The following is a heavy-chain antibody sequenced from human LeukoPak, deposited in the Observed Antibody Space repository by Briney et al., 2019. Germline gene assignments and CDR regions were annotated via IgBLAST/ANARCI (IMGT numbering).Heavy chain of an antibody. CDR1: GFTFDDYG. D-gene: IGHD6-6*01. J-gene: IGHJ6*03. CDR2: INWNGGST. V-gene: IGHV3-20*01. CDR3: ARMGYSSSPTYYYYYMDV. Sequence: GGSLRLSCAASGFTFDDYGMSWVRQAPGKGLEWVSGINWNGGSTGYADSVKGRFTISRDNAKNSLYLQMNSLRAEDTALYHCARMGYSSSPTYYYYYMDVWGKGTTVTVSS.